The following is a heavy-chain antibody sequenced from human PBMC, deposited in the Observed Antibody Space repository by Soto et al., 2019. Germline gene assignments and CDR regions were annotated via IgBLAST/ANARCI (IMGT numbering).Heavy chain of an antibody. CDR3: ARGNQVAADAPYSWFDP. J-gene: IGHJ5*02. CDR1: GYTFTGYY. CDR2: INPNSGGT. V-gene: IGHV1-2*04. Sequence: ASVKVSCKASGYTFTGYYMHWVRQAPGQGLEWMGWINPNSGGTNYAQKFQGWVTMTRDTSLSTAYMELSRLRSDDTAVYYCARGNQVAADAPYSWFDPWGQGTLVTVSS. D-gene: IGHD6-13*01.